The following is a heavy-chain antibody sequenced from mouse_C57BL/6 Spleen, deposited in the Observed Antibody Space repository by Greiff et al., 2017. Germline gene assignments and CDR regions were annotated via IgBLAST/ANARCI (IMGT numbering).Heavy chain of an antibody. V-gene: IGHV5-6*01. CDR3: ARQDYSNPWFAY. CDR2: ISSGGSYT. Sequence: EVKLVESGGDLVKPGGSLKLSCAASGFTFSSYGMSWVRQTPDKRLEWVATISSGGSYTYYPDSVKGRFTISRDNAKTTLYLQMSSLKSEDTAMYYCARQDYSNPWFAYWGQGTLVTVSA. J-gene: IGHJ3*01. CDR1: GFTFSSYG. D-gene: IGHD2-5*01.